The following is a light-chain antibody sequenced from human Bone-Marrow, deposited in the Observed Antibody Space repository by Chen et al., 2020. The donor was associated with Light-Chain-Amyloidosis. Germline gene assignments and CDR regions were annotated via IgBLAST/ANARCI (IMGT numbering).Light chain of an antibody. CDR2: DVS. V-gene: IGLV2-14*01. J-gene: IGLJ1*01. CDR1: SSDVGGYDH. Sequence: QSALTQPASVSGYPGQSITISCSGSSSDVGGYDHVSWYQQHPGKAPQLIIYDVSNRPSGVSDRFSGSKSGYTASLTISGLQADDEADYYCTSYTSSRTRVFGTGTKVTVL. CDR3: TSYTSSRTRV.